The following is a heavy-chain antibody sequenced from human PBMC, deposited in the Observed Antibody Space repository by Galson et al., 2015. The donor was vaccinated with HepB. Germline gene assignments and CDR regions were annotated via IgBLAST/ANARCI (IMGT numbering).Heavy chain of an antibody. CDR3: AKSGYDGRGYGFNDD. V-gene: IGHV3-23*01. D-gene: IGHD3-22*01. J-gene: IGHJ1*01. Sequence: SLRLSCAASGFTFRNSAMTWVRHVPGKGLEWVSGISTSGDRSYYPDSVRGRFSMTRDNSKNTVYLEMIVLRPEDTAIYYCAKSGYDGRGYGFNDDWGQGTQVTVTS. CDR1: GFTFRNSA. CDR2: ISTSGDRS.